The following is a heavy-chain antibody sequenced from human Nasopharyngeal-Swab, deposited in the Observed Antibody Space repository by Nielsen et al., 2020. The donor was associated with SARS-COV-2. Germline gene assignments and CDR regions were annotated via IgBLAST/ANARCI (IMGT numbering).Heavy chain of an antibody. J-gene: IGHJ6*02. V-gene: IGHV1-3*01. CDR2: INAANGDT. D-gene: IGHD3-16*02. CDR1: GYTFTSHA. Sequence: ASVKVSCKASGYTFTSHAMHWVRQAPGQRLEWLGWINAANGDTKYSQKIQGRVTITRDASASTAYMELSSLRSEDTAVYYCARDPRGLSSPSGMDVWGQGTTVTVSS. CDR3: ARDPRGLSSPSGMDV.